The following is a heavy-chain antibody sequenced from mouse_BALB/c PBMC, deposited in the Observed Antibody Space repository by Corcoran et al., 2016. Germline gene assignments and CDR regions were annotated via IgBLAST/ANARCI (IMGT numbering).Heavy chain of an antibody. CDR2: INTYTGEP. D-gene: IGHD3-1*01. CDR1: GYTFTNYG. CDR3: ARGTHYFDY. J-gene: IGHJ2*01. V-gene: IGHV9-3-1*01. Sequence: QIQLVQSGPELKKPGETVKISCKTSGYTFTNYGMNWVKQAPGKDLKWMGWINTYTGEPTYADDFKGRFAFSLETSASTAYLQINNLKNEDTTTSFCARGTHYFDYWGSGTTLTVS.